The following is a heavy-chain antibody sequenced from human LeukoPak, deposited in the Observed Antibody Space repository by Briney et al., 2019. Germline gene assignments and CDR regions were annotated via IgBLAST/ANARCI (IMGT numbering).Heavy chain of an antibody. CDR3: ARTDPLDYYYYYMDV. J-gene: IGHJ6*03. Sequence: SETLSLTCTVSGGSISSYYWSWIRQPPGKGLEWIGYIYYSGSTNYNPSLKSRVTISVDTSKNQFSLKLSSVTAADTAVYYCARTDPLDYYYYYMDVWGKGTTVTVSS. CDR2: IYYSGST. V-gene: IGHV4-59*01. CDR1: GGSISSYY.